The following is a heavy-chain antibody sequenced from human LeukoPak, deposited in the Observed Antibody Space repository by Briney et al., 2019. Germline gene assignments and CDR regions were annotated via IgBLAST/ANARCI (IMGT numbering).Heavy chain of an antibody. CDR3: ASLRYFDWLIVDY. CDR2: IIPIFGTA. CDR1: GYTFTSYG. Sequence: ASVKVSCKASGYTFTSYGISWVRQAPGQGLEWMGGIIPIFGTANYAQKFQGRVTITADESTSTAYMELSSLRSEDTAVYYCASLRYFDWLIVDYWGQGTLVTVSS. V-gene: IGHV1-69*13. J-gene: IGHJ4*02. D-gene: IGHD3-9*01.